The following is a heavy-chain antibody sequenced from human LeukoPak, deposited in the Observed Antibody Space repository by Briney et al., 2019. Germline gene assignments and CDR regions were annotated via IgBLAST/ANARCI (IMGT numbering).Heavy chain of an antibody. J-gene: IGHJ4*02. D-gene: IGHD5-24*01. CDR3: ACYKIVERNFDF. CDR2: VHYSLSS. Sequence: SETLSLTCTVSGGSISSYYWSWIRQPPGKGLEWIGNVHYSLSSNYSPSLESRVTISMDTSQRQFSLKLTSVTAADTAVYYCACYKIVERNFDFWGQGMLVTVSS. CDR1: GGSISSYY. V-gene: IGHV4-59*01.